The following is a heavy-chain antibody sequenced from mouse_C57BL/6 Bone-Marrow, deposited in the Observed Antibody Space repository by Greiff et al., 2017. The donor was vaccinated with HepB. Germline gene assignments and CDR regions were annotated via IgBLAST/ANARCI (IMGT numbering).Heavy chain of an antibody. CDR2: INPNNGGT. CDR1: GYTFTEYY. V-gene: IGHV1-26*01. D-gene: IGHD1-1*01. J-gene: IGHJ2*01. CDR3: ARSNYGSSPPYYSDY. Sequence: VQLQQSRPELGKPGASAKISCKASGYTFTEYYMNWVKQSHGKSLEWIGDINPNNGGTSYNQKFKGKATLTVDKSSSTAYMELRSLTSEDSAVYYCARSNYGSSPPYYSDYWAQRTPLSVSS.